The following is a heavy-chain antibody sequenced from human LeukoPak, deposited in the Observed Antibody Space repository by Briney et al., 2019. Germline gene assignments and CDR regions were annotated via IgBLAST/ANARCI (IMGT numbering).Heavy chain of an antibody. V-gene: IGHV3-30*02. CDR3: AKGIAAPSFYYFDY. J-gene: IGHJ4*02. Sequence: GGSLRLSCAASGFTFSSYSMNWVRQAPGKGLEWVAFIRYDGSNKYYADSVKGRFTISRDNSKNTLYLQMNSLRAEDTAVYYCAKGIAAPSFYYFDYWGQGTLVTVSS. CDR2: IRYDGSNK. CDR1: GFTFSSYS. D-gene: IGHD6-13*01.